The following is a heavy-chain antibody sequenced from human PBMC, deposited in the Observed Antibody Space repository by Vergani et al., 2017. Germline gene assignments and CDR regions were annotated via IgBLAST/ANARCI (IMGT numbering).Heavy chain of an antibody. CDR3: ATIGYRRWVYYFDY. CDR2: ICHTEDT. V-gene: IGHV4-4*03. Sequence: QVQLQESGPGLVKPPGTLSLTCAVSGDSISSNNCWTWVRQPPGKGLEWIGEICHTEDTKYSPSLKSRVTVSVDDSSNLFSLRLNSVTAADTAVYYCATIGYRRWVYYFDYWGQGILVTVSS. CDR1: GDSISSNNC. J-gene: IGHJ4*02. D-gene: IGHD2-2*02.